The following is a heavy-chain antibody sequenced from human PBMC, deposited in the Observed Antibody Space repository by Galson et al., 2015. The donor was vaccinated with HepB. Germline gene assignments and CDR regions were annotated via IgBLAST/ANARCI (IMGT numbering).Heavy chain of an antibody. CDR3: ARVGYSSGWYDLDAFDI. J-gene: IGHJ3*02. CDR1: GGTFNSYT. CDR2: IIPIFGTR. V-gene: IGHV1-69*05. Sequence: SVKVSCKASGGTFNSYTIIWVRQAPGQGLEWMAEIIPIFGTRKYAQKLRDRVTITRDTSASTAYMELSSLRSEDTAVYYCARVGYSSGWYDLDAFDIWGQGTMVTVSS. D-gene: IGHD6-19*01.